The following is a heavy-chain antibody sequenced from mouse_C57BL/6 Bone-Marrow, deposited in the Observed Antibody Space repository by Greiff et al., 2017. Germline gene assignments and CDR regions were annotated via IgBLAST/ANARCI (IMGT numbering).Heavy chain of an antibody. CDR2: IHPNSGST. CDR3: ARKKIEIYYGDDYYAMDY. D-gene: IGHD2-13*01. V-gene: IGHV1-64*01. Sequence: QVQLQQPGAELVKPGASVKLSCKASGYTFTSYWMHWVKQRPGQGLEWIGMIHPNSGSTNYNEKFKSKATLTVDKSSSTAYMQLSSLTSEDSAVYYCARKKIEIYYGDDYYAMDYWGQGTSVTVSS. CDR1: GYTFTSYW. J-gene: IGHJ4*01.